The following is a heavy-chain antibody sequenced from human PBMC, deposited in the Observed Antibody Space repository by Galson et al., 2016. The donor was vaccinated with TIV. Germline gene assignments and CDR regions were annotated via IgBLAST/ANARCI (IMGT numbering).Heavy chain of an antibody. CDR1: GYTFTGYF. CDR2: INPNSGGT. D-gene: IGHD1-1*01. Sequence: SVKVSCKASGYTFTGYFMHWVRQAPGQGFEWMGWINPNSGGTNFAQKFQDRVTMTRDTSINTVYMEVSRLKTDDTALYYCARDRRRGYLSYNGMDVWGQGTTVIAAS. CDR3: ARDRRRGYLSYNGMDV. J-gene: IGHJ6*02. V-gene: IGHV1-2*02.